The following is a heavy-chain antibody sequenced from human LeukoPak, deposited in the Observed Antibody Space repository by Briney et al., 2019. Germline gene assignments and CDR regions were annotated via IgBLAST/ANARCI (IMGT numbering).Heavy chain of an antibody. CDR1: GGSISSSSYY. CDR2: IYYSGST. V-gene: IGHV4-39*07. CDR3: ARDGSDGYSDYFDY. D-gene: IGHD5-24*01. Sequence: SETLSLTCTVSGGSISSSSYYWGWIRQPPGKGLEWIGSIYYSGSTYYNPSLKSRVTISVDTSKNQFSLKLSSVTAADTAVYYCARDGSDGYSDYFDYWGQGTLVTVSS. J-gene: IGHJ4*02.